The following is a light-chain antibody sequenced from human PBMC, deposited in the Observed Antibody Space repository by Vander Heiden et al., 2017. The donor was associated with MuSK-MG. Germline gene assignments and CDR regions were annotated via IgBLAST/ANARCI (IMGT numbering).Light chain of an antibody. CDR1: ALPTQF. V-gene: IGLV3-25*03. J-gene: IGLJ1*01. CDR2: KDN. CDR3: QTADSRGTSV. Sequence: SLDLPQPPSVSVAPGQTARITCSGDALPTQFTHWYQQKPGQAPVLGISKDNERPSGIPERFSAFRSGKTVTLKISGVQAEDEADYYCQTADSRGTSVFGSGTTVTVL.